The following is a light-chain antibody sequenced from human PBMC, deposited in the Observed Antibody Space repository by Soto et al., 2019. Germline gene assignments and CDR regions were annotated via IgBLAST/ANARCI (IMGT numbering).Light chain of an antibody. V-gene: IGKV1-9*01. CDR2: AAS. J-gene: IGKJ1*01. Sequence: DIQLTQSPSFLSDSVGYRVTITCRASQGISSYLAGYQQKPGKAPQLLIYAASPLQRGAPSRFIGSGSGTEFTLTISRLQAEDYATYYCQQLNSYLWTFGQGTKVEIK. CDR3: QQLNSYLWT. CDR1: QGISSY.